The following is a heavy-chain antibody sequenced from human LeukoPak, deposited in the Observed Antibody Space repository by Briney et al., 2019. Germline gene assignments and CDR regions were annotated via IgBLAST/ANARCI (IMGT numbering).Heavy chain of an antibody. CDR3: ASRVW. V-gene: IGHV3-53*01. CDR1: TFTVSGDY. Sequence: GGSLRLSCAASTFTVSGDYMSWVRQAPGKGLEWVSPIYTGGATCYADSVKGRFTISRDNSKKILFLQMNSLTAEDTAVYYCASRVWWGQGTLVTVSS. CDR2: IYTGGAT. J-gene: IGHJ4*02.